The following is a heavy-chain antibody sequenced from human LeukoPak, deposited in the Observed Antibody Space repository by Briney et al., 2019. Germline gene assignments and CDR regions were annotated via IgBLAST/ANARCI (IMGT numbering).Heavy chain of an antibody. V-gene: IGHV4-59*01. J-gene: IGHJ4*02. CDR1: GGSISTYY. D-gene: IGHD6-19*01. Sequence: SETLSLTCTVSGGSISTYYWSWIRQPPGKGLEYIGYIYYSGSTNYNPSLKSRVTISVDTSKNQFSLKLSSVTAADTAFYYCARSTGWYAFTWGQGILVTVSS. CDR2: IYYSGST. CDR3: ARSTGWYAFT.